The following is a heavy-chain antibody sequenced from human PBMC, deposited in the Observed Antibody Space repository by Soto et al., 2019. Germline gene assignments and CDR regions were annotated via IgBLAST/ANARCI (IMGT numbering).Heavy chain of an antibody. V-gene: IGHV3-30*18. J-gene: IGHJ4*02. CDR3: ANERRRERPSGDY. CDR2: ISYDGRIE. Sequence: PGGSLRLSCVASGFSFSIYGMHWVRRAPGKGLEWVAVISYDGRIERYADSVKGRLAISRDNSKNTLYLQMNSLRAEDTAVYYCANERRRERPSGDYWGQGTLVTVSS. D-gene: IGHD1-1*01. CDR1: GFSFSIYG.